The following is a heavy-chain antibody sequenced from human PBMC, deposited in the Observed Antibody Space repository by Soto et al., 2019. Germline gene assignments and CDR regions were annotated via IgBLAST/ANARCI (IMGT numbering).Heavy chain of an antibody. CDR2: INHSGST. V-gene: IGHV4-34*01. D-gene: IGHD3-10*01. CDR1: GGSFSGYY. Sequence: SETLSLTCAVSGGSFSGYYWSWIRQPPGKGLEWIGEINHSGSTNYNPSLKSRVTISVDTSKNQFSLKLSSVTAADTAVYYCARDKVSSYYGSGSHYGYYYYGMDVWGQGTTVTVSS. CDR3: ARDKVSSYYGSGSHYGYYYYGMDV. J-gene: IGHJ6*02.